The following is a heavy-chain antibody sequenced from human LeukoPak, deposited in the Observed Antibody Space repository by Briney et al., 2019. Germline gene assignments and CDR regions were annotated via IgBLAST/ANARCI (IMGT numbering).Heavy chain of an antibody. J-gene: IGHJ4*02. CDR1: GITFSMFT. V-gene: IGHV3-23*01. CDR2: ISDSGGSP. CDR3: ATYRRGYHDTNESYYFDY. D-gene: IGHD2-8*01. Sequence: PGGSLRLSCAASGITFSMFTMSWVHEAPGKGLEWVSGISDSGGSPYYADSVKGRFTISRDNSKNTLYLQMNGLRAEDTAIYYCATYRRGYHDTNESYYFDYWGQGTLVTVSS.